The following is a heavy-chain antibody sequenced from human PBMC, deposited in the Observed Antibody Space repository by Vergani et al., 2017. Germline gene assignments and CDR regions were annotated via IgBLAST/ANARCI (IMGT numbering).Heavy chain of an antibody. CDR3: ARDFLTRVTTLDYYYMGV. J-gene: IGHJ6*03. D-gene: IGHD1-1*01. Sequence: QVQLVESGGGEVQPGRSLRLSCSAAGYPFSDYGVHWVRQAPGKGLEWVSVISYDGNKKNYADSVKGRFTIPRDNSKNTLYLEMNALRAEDTAVYYCARDFLTRVTTLDYYYMGVWGKGTTVTVSS. V-gene: IGHV3-30*03. CDR2: ISYDGNKK. CDR1: GYPFSDYG.